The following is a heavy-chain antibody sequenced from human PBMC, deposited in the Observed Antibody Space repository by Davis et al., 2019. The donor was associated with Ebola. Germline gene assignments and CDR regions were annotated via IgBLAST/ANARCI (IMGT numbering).Heavy chain of an antibody. V-gene: IGHV3-30*18. CDR3: AKGLRGGIDY. CDR2: ISYDGSNK. CDR1: GFTFTSYA. J-gene: IGHJ4*02. D-gene: IGHD5/OR15-5a*01. Sequence: GGSLRLSCAASGFTFTSYAMSWVRQAPGKGLEWVAVISYDGSNKYYADSVKGRFTISRDNSKNTLYLQMNSLRAEDTAVYYCAKGLRGGIDYWGQGTLVTVSS.